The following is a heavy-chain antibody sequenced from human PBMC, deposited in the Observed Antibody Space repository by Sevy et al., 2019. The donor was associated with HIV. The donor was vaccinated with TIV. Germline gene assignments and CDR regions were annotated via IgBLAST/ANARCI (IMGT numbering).Heavy chain of an antibody. J-gene: IGHJ4*02. D-gene: IGHD3-16*01. Sequence: GGSLRLSCAASTFTFGHYAMHWVRQAPGKGLQWVAGISYEGSNEYYTDLVKGRFTISRDNSKNTLNLEMNNLRVEDTALYYCARDWGTPPTAILYYFDFWGQGIPVTVSS. V-gene: IGHV3-30*04. CDR1: TFTFGHYA. CDR2: ISYEGSNE. CDR3: ARDWGTPPTAILYYFDF.